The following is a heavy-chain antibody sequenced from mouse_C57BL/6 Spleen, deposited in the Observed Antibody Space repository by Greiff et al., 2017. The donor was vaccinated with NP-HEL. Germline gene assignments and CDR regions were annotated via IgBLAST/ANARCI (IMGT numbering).Heavy chain of an antibody. V-gene: IGHV3-6*01. CDR1: GYSITSGYY. CDR2: ISYDGSN. Sequence: EVKLQESGPGLVKPSQSLSLTCSVTGYSITSGYYWNWIRQFPGNKLEWMGYISYDGSNNYNPSLKNRISITRDTSKNQFFLKLNSVTTEDTATYYCARDQDYDYDNYAMDYWGQGTSVTVSS. CDR3: ARDQDYDYDNYAMDY. D-gene: IGHD2-4*01. J-gene: IGHJ4*01.